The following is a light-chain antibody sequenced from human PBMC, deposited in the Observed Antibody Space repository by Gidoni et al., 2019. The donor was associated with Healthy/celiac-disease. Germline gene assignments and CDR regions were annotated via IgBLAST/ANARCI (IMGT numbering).Light chain of an antibody. J-gene: IGLJ1*01. CDR3: CSYAGSTPYV. CDR1: SSDVGSYNL. Sequence: QSALTQPASVSGSPGQSITLPCTGTSSDVGSYNLVSWYQPPPGKAPKVMIYEVSKRPSGVSNRFSGSKSGNTASLTISGLQAEDEADYYCCSYAGSTPYVFGTGTKVTVL. CDR2: EVS. V-gene: IGLV2-23*02.